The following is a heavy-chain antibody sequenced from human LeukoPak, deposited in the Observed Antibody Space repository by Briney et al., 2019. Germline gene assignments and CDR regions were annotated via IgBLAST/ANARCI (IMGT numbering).Heavy chain of an antibody. CDR1: GYTFTGYY. Sequence: ASVKVSCKASGYTFTGYYMHWVRQAPGQGLEWMGWINPNSGGTNYAQKFQGRVTMTRDTSISTAYMELSRLRFDDTAVYYCARSPGFPVGWPKKNIDYWGQGTLVTVSS. CDR3: ARSPGFPVGWPKKNIDY. J-gene: IGHJ4*02. D-gene: IGHD2-15*01. V-gene: IGHV1-2*02. CDR2: INPNSGGT.